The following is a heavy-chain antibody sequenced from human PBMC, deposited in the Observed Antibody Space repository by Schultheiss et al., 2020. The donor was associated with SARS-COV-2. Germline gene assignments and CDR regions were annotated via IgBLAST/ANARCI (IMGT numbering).Heavy chain of an antibody. V-gene: IGHV3-15*01. D-gene: IGHD3-22*01. J-gene: IGHJ6*02. CDR3: AKSLWLSQFSFFYYGMDV. CDR2: IKSKTDGGTT. CDR1: GFTVSSNY. Sequence: GGSLRLSCAASGFTVSSNYMSWVRQAPGKGLEWVGRIKSKTDGGTTDYAAPVKGRFTISRDDSKNTLYLQMNSLKTEDTAVYYCAKSLWLSQFSFFYYGMDVWGQGTTVTVSS.